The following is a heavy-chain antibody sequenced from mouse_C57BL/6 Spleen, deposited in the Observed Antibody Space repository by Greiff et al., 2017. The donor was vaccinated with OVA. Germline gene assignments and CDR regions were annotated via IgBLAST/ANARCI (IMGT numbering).Heavy chain of an antibody. CDR2: IDPSDSYT. J-gene: IGHJ2*01. CDR3: ARYAYDGYLYYFDY. V-gene: IGHV1-50*01. CDR1: GYTFTSYW. D-gene: IGHD2-3*01. Sequence: QVQLQQPGAELVKPGASVKLSCKASGYTFTSYWMQWVKQRPGQGLEWIGEIDPSDSYTNYNQKFKGKATLTVDTSSSTAYMQLSSLTSEDSAVYYCARYAYDGYLYYFDYWGQGTTLTVSS.